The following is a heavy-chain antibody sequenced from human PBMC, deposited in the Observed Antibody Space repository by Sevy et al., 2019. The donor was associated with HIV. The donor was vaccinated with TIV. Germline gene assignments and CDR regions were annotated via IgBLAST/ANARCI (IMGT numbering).Heavy chain of an antibody. CDR3: GTQAQQGAFDI. CDR2: INPSGGST. V-gene: IGHV1-46*01. D-gene: IGHD6-13*01. CDR1: GYTFTSYY. J-gene: IGHJ3*02. Sequence: ASVKVSCKASGYTFTSYYMHWVRQAPGQGLEWMGIINPSGGSTSYAQKFQGRVTMTRDTSTSTVYMELSSLRSEDTAVYYCGTQAQQGAFDIWGQGTMVTVSS.